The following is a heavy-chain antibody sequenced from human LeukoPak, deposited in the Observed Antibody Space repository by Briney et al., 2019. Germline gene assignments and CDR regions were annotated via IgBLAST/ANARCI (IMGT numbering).Heavy chain of an antibody. D-gene: IGHD4-17*01. CDR1: GFTFSSYA. V-gene: IGHV3-23*01. CDR3: AKDEKRTTVTKGRYNWFDP. Sequence: SGGSLRLSCAASGFTFSSYAMSWVRQAPGKGLEWVSAISGSGGSTYYADSVKGRFTISRDNSKNTLYLQMNSLRAEDTAVYYCAKDEKRTTVTKGRYNWFDPWGQGTLVTVSS. J-gene: IGHJ5*02. CDR2: ISGSGGST.